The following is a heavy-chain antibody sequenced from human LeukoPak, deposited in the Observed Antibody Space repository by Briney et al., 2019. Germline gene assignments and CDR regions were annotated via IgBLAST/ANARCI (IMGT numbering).Heavy chain of an antibody. V-gene: IGHV1-2*02. CDR1: GYTFTGYY. J-gene: IGHJ4*02. D-gene: IGHD1-1*01. Sequence: ASVKVSCKASGYTFTGYYMHWVRQAPGQGLEWMGWINPNSGGTNYAQKFQGGVTMTRDTSISTAYMELSRLRSDDTAVYYCARDALKGTPTDYWGQGTLVTVSS. CDR2: INPNSGGT. CDR3: ARDALKGTPTDY.